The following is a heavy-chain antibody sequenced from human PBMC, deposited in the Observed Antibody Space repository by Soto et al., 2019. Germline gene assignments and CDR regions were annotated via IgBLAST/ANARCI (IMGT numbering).Heavy chain of an antibody. CDR2: IDYSGSTT. V-gene: IGHV4-4*02. D-gene: IGHD1-26*01. CDR3: ARGIVGATRA. Sequence: QVQLQESGPGLVKPSGTLSLTCAVSGGSISSSNWWSWVRQPPGKGREWIGEIDYSGSTTNYNPSLKRRVPLPVDGSTNELPLNLSSGTAADPAVYYCARGIVGATRAWGQGTLVTVSS. J-gene: IGHJ5*02. CDR1: GGSISSSNW.